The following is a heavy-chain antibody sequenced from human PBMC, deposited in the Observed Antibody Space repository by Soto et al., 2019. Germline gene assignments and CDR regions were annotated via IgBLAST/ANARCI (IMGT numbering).Heavy chain of an antibody. V-gene: IGHV4-59*08. CDR3: ARHSITGTFVDP. D-gene: IGHD1-20*01. CDR2: IYYSGST. CDR1: GGSISSYC. J-gene: IGHJ5*02. Sequence: QVQLQESGPGLVKPSETLSLTCTVSGGSISSYCWSLIRQPPGKGLEWIGYIYYSGSTNYNPSLKSRVPISVDTSKNQFSLKLSSVTAADTAVYYCARHSITGTFVDPWGQGTLVTVSS.